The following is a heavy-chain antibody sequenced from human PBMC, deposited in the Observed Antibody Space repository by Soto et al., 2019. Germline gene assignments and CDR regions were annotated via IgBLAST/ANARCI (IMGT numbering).Heavy chain of an antibody. CDR2: INHSGST. D-gene: IGHD2-15*01. CDR3: ARCGSSNKSYAFDI. Sequence: QVQLQQWGAGLLKPSETLSLTCAVYGGSFSGYYWSWIRQPPGKGLEWIGEINHSGSTNSNPSLKSRVTISVDTSKNQFSLKLSSVTAADTSVYYCARCGSSNKSYAFDIWGQGTMVTVSS. CDR1: GGSFSGYY. J-gene: IGHJ3*02. V-gene: IGHV4-34*01.